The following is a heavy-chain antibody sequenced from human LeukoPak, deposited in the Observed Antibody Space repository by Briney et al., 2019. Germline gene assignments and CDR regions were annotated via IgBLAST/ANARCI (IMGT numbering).Heavy chain of an antibody. V-gene: IGHV4-4*07. D-gene: IGHD2-15*01. CDR3: ARGRYCSADICTGGDSFDI. CDR1: GGSISNYY. J-gene: IGHJ3*02. CDR2: KYARGSS. Sequence: SETLSLTCTVSGGSISNYYWSWIRQPAGKGLEWIGRKYARGSSNYNPPVQSRVTMSVDTSKNQFSLKLRSVPAADTAVYYCARGRYCSADICTGGDSFDIWGQGTMVPVSP.